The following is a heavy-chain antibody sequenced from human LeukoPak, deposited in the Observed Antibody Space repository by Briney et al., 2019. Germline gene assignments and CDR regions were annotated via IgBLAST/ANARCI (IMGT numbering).Heavy chain of an antibody. J-gene: IGHJ4*02. CDR3: GKDLMFVAVAAYFDY. CDR2: ISSSGSTI. CDR1: GFTFSSYE. V-gene: IGHV3-48*03. D-gene: IGHD6-19*01. Sequence: GGSLRLSCAASGFTFSSYEMNWVRQAPGKGLEWVSYISSSGSTIYYADSVKGRFTISRDNSKNTLYLQMNSLRAEDTAVYYCGKDLMFVAVAAYFDYWGQGTLVTVSS.